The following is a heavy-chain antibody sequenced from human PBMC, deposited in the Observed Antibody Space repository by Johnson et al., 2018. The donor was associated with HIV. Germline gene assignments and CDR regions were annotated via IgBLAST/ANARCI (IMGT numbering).Heavy chain of an antibody. CDR1: GFTFDDYG. D-gene: IGHD2-21*02. J-gene: IGHJ3*02. CDR2: IYSGGST. V-gene: IGHV3-66*01. CDR3: TAPVVVTHLDAFDM. Sequence: CAASGFTFDDYGMSWVRQAPGKGLDWVSVIYSGGSTYYADSLKDRFTISRDNSKNTLYLQMNSLKSEDTAVYYCTAPVVVTHLDAFDMWGQGTMVTVSS.